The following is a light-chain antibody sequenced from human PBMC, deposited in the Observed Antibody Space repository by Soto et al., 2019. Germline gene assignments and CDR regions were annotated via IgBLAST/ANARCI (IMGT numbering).Light chain of an antibody. CDR1: QSVSSY. CDR3: QQRSSWPPAYT. J-gene: IGKJ2*01. CDR2: DAS. Sequence: EIVLTQSPATLSLSPGERVTLSCRASQSVSSYLAWYQQKPGQAPRLLIYDASDRATGIPARFSGSGSGTDFTLTISSLEPEDFAVYYCQQRSSWPPAYTFGQGTKLEIK. V-gene: IGKV3-11*01.